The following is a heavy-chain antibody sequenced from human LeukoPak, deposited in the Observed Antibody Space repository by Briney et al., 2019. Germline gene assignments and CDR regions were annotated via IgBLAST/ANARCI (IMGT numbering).Heavy chain of an antibody. V-gene: IGHV3-7*03. CDR1: GFTFRIYW. Sequence: GGSLRLSCAASGFTFRIYWMSWVRQAPGKGLEWVANIKRDGSEKYYVDSVKGLFTISRDNSKNTLYLQMNSLRAEDTAVYYCAKRGFGRLGELSSESRYYFDCWGQGTLVTVSS. CDR2: IKRDGSEK. J-gene: IGHJ4*02. CDR3: AKRGFGRLGELSSESRYYFDC. D-gene: IGHD3-16*02.